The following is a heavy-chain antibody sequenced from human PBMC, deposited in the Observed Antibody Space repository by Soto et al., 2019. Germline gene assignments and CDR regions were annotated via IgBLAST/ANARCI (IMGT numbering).Heavy chain of an antibody. V-gene: IGHV3-48*02. Sequence: EVQLVESGGGLVQPGGSLRLSCAASGFTFSSYSMNWVRQAPGKGLEWVSFISSSSSTIYYADSVRGRFTISRDNAKNSLYLQMNSLRDEDTAVYYCARDGYYDSSGYLADFDYWGQGTLVTVSS. J-gene: IGHJ4*02. D-gene: IGHD3-22*01. CDR2: ISSSSSTI. CDR1: GFTFSSYS. CDR3: ARDGYYDSSGYLADFDY.